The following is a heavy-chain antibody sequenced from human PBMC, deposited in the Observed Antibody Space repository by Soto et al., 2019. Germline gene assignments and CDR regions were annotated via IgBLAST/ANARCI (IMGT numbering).Heavy chain of an antibody. CDR3: ATDLRTTAHYYYMDV. Sequence: ASVKVSCKVSGYTLTELSMHWVRQAPGKGLEWKGSFDPEDGETIYAQKFQGRVTMTEDTSTDTAYMELSSLRSEDMAVYYCATDLRTTAHYYYMDVWGKGTTVTV. V-gene: IGHV1-24*01. CDR1: GYTLTELS. D-gene: IGHD1-1*01. J-gene: IGHJ6*03. CDR2: FDPEDGET.